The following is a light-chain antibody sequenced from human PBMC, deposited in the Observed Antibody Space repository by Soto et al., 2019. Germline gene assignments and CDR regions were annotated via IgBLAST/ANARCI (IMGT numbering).Light chain of an antibody. J-gene: IGKJ1*01. V-gene: IGKV3-20*01. CDR2: GAS. Sequence: EIVLTQSPGTLSLSPGERATLSCRASQSVTNSFLAWYQQKPGQAPRLLIYGASRRATGIPDRFTGSGSGTDFTLTISRLEPEDFAVYYCQQYGSSPWTFGQGTKVDNK. CDR1: QSVTNSF. CDR3: QQYGSSPWT.